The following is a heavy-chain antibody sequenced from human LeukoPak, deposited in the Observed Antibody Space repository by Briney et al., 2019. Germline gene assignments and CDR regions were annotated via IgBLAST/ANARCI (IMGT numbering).Heavy chain of an antibody. CDR1: GYTFTSYG. CDR2: ISAYNGNT. J-gene: IGHJ4*02. V-gene: IGHV1-18*01. D-gene: IGHD3-16*02. CDR3: ARDGPSPLTYYDYVWGSYRRQGTCDY. Sequence: ASVTVSCKASGYTFTSYGISWVRQAPGQGLEWMGWISAYNGNTNYAQKLQGRVTMTTDTSTSTAYMELRSLRSDDTAVYYCARDGPSPLTYYDYVWGSYRRQGTCDYWGRGTLVTVSS.